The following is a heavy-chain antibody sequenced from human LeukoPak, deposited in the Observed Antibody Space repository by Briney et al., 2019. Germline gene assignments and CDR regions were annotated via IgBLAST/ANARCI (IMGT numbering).Heavy chain of an antibody. J-gene: IGHJ4*02. Sequence: HPGGSLRLSCAASGFTFSSYGMSWVRQAPGKGLEWVSAISGSGGSTYYADSVKGRFTISRDNSKNTLYLQMNSLRAEDTAVYYCAKDSAYYYDSSGYPTPYYFDYWGQGTLVTVSS. D-gene: IGHD3-22*01. CDR3: AKDSAYYYDSSGYPTPYYFDY. CDR1: GFTFSSYG. CDR2: ISGSGGST. V-gene: IGHV3-23*01.